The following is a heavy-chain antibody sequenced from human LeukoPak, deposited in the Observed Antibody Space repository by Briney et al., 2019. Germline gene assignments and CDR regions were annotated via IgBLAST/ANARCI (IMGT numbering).Heavy chain of an antibody. J-gene: IGHJ3*02. CDR1: GYTLTELS. V-gene: IGHV1-24*01. D-gene: IGHD1-26*01. CDR3: ATDRLWNSGSSRLAFDI. CDR2: FDPEDGET. Sequence: GASVKVSCKVSGYTLTELSMHWVRQAPGKGLEWMGGFDPEDGETIYAQKFQGRVTMTEDTSTDTAYMELSSLRSEDTAVYYCATDRLWNSGSSRLAFDIWGQGTMVTVSS.